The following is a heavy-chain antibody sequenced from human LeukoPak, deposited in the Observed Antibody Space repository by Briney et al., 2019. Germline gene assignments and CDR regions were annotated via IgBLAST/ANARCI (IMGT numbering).Heavy chain of an antibody. CDR3: ARDRGGDSFDI. Sequence: PSETLSLTCTVSGGSFSSGNFYWTWIRQPAGTQLEWIGRIHTSGNTNHNPSLWSRVTISTDTSKSQFSLTLNFVTAADTAVYYCARDRGGDSFDIWGQGTTVTVSS. CDR1: GGSFSSGNFY. CDR2: IHTSGNT. J-gene: IGHJ3*02. V-gene: IGHV4-61*02. D-gene: IGHD2-21*01.